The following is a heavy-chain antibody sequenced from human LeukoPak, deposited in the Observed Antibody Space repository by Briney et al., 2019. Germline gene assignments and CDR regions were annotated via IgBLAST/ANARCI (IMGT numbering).Heavy chain of an antibody. CDR2: IIPIFGTA. CDR3: AREDGYNQCGQGY. D-gene: IGHD5-24*01. Sequence: GASVKVSCKASGGTFSSYAISWVRQAPGQGLEWMGGIIPIFGTANYAQKFQGRVTITTDESTSTAYMELSSLRSEDTAVYYCAREDGYNQCGQGYWGQGALVTVSS. J-gene: IGHJ4*02. CDR1: GGTFSSYA. V-gene: IGHV1-69*05.